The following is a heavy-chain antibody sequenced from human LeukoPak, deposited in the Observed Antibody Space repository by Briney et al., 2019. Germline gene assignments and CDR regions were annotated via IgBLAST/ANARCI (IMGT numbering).Heavy chain of an antibody. J-gene: IGHJ6*03. CDR3: ARGDLVRGYYYMDV. D-gene: IGHD6-6*01. CDR1: GYTFTGYY. V-gene: IGHV1-2*02. CDR2: INPNSGGT. Sequence: ASVKVSCKASGYTFTGYYLHWVRQAPGQGLEWVGWINPNSGGTDYAQKFQDRVTMTRDTSISTAYMELTSLRSDGTAVYYCARGDLVRGYYYMDVWGKGTTVTVSS.